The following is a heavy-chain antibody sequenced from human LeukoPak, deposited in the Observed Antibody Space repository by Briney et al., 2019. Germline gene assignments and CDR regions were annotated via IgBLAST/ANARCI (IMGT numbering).Heavy chain of an antibody. Sequence: GGSLRLSRAASGFTFSSYSMNWVRQAPGKGLEWVSSISSSSSYIYYADSVKGRFTISRDNAKNSLYLQMNSLRAEDTAVYYCARVGDHDRLFDYWGQGTLVTVSS. D-gene: IGHD3-22*01. CDR1: GFTFSSYS. CDR3: ARVGDHDRLFDY. J-gene: IGHJ4*02. V-gene: IGHV3-21*01. CDR2: ISSSSSYI.